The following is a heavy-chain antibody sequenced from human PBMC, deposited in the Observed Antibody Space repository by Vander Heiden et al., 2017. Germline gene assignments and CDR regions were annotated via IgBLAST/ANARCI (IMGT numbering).Heavy chain of an antibody. D-gene: IGHD3-22*01. CDR2: IKRGGTT. CDR1: GFPFSDAW. J-gene: IGHJ4*02. CDR3: AWENYYGSSGHPICDH. V-gene: IGHV3-15*01. Sequence: EVQLVESGGDLVKPGGSLRLSSAASGFPFSDAWMDWVRQAPGKGLEWVGRIKRGGTTDYAAPVRGRFTISRDDSKKMVYLQMDSLKIEDAAVYYCAWENYYGSSGHPICDHWGQGTLVAVSS.